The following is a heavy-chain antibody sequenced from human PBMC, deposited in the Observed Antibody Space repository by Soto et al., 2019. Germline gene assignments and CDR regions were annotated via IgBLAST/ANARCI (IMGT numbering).Heavy chain of an antibody. Sequence: SETLSLSCTVSGASISCFYWSWIRKSAGKGLEWIGSIYATGTTDYNPSLKSRVMMSVDTSKKQFSLKLRSVAAADTTVYYCVRDGTKTLRDWIDPWGQGSSVTVSS. V-gene: IGHV4-4*07. D-gene: IGHD1-1*01. CDR1: GASISCFY. CDR2: IYATGTT. CDR3: VRDGTKTLRDWIDP. J-gene: IGHJ5*02.